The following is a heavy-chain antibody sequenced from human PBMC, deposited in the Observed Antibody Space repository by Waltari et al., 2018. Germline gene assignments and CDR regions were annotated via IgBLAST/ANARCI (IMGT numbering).Heavy chain of an antibody. D-gene: IGHD2-21*01. CDR1: GDSIRGHY. V-gene: IGHV4-59*11. Sequence: QVQLQESGPGLVEPSESRSRTWTVSGDSIRGHYCTWIRQPPGKGLEWIGYIFYSATTNYNPSLKCRVTISVDMSNNPFALSLSSVTAADTAVYYCARGFGAYCGDDCSDPFDIWGRGTMVTVSS. J-gene: IGHJ3*02. CDR3: ARGFGAYCGDDCSDPFDI. CDR2: IFYSATT.